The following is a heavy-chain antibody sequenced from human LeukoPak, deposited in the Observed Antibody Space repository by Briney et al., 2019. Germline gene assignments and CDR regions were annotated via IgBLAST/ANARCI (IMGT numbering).Heavy chain of an antibody. V-gene: IGHV4-39*07. D-gene: IGHD4-23*01. J-gene: IGHJ6*03. CDR1: GFTFSSYS. Sequence: PGGSLRLSRAASGFTFSSYSMNWVRQAPGKGLEWIGSIYYSGSTYYNPSLKSRVTISVDTSKNQFSLKLSSVTAAGTAVYYCASVVRGNSWAYYYYYYMDVWGKGPRSPSP. CDR3: ASVVRGNSWAYYYYYYMDV. CDR2: IYYSGST.